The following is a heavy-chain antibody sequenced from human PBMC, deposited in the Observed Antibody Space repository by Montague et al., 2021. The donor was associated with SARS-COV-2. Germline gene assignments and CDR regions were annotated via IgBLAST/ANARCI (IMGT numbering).Heavy chain of an antibody. D-gene: IGHD2-8*02. CDR3: ARDYYDCTGLNWFDP. CDR1: GGSIITGSNFY. V-gene: IGHV4-61*02. J-gene: IGHJ5*02. Sequence: TLSLTCAVSGGSIITGSNFYLGWIRQSAGKGLEWIGRIHSSGGTNYNPTLKSRLTMSVDSSANQFSLKLTSVTAADTSVYYCARDYYDCTGLNWFDPWGQGLLVTVSS. CDR2: IHSSGGT.